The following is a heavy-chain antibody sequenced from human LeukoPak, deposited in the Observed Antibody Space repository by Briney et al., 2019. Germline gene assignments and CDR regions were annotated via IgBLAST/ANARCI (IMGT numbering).Heavy chain of an antibody. CDR1: GYTFTGYY. D-gene: IGHD2-2*01. CDR2: INPNSGGT. CDR3: ARDLGYCSSTSCYSGILGY. V-gene: IGHV1-2*02. Sequence: ASVKVSCKASGYTFTGYYMHWVRRAPGQGLEWMGWINPNSGGTNYAQKFQGRVTMTRDTSISTAYMELSRLRSDDTAVYYCARDLGYCSSTSCYSGILGYWGQGTLATVSS. J-gene: IGHJ4*02.